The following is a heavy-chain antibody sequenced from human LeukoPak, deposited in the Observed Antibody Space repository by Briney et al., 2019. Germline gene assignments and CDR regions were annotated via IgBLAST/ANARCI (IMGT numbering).Heavy chain of an antibody. J-gene: IGHJ6*03. V-gene: IGHV3-23*01. CDR1: GFTFSSYG. CDR2: ISGSGGST. Sequence: PGGTLRLSCAASGFTFSSYGMGWVRQAPGKGLEWVSAISGSGGSTNYEASVKGRFTISRDNSKNTLYLQMNSLRAEDTAVYYCAKSDILTGYYYYYYMDVWGKGTTVTVSS. D-gene: IGHD3-9*01. CDR3: AKSDILTGYYYYYYMDV.